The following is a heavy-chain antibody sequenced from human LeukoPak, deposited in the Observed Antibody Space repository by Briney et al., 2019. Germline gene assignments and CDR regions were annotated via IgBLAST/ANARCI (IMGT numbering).Heavy chain of an antibody. V-gene: IGHV1-8*01. D-gene: IGHD5-18*01. J-gene: IGHJ5*02. CDR2: MNPNSGNT. CDR1: GYTFTSYD. CDR3: ARAPSRVGRERSQRYKSWSLDP. Sequence: GASLKVSCKASGYTFTSYDINWVRQAPRQGLEWMACMNPNSGNTGYAQKLQGRVTMTRNTSISTLYMELSSLRSEDTALYYCARAPSRVGRERSQRYKSWSLDPWGQGTLVTVSS.